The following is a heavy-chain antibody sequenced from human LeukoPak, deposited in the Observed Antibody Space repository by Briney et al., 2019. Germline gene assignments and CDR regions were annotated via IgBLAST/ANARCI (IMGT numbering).Heavy chain of an antibody. V-gene: IGHV4-34*01. CDR3: AREPPDDYGDYSWFDP. CDR1: GGSFSDSY. J-gene: IGHJ5*02. CDR2: FNHSGST. Sequence: PSETLSLTCAVYGGSFSDSYWSWIRQPPGKGLEWIGEFNHSGSTNYNPSLKSRVTMSVDTSKNQFSLKLISVTAADTAVYYCAREPPDDYGDYSWFDPWGQGTLVTVSS. D-gene: IGHD4-17*01.